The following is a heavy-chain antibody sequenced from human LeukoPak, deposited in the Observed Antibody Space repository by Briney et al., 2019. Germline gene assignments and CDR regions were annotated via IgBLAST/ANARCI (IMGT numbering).Heavy chain of an antibody. CDR1: GFTFSSYA. CDR2: ISGSGGST. Sequence: PGGSLRLSCTASGFTFSSYAMNWVRQAPGKGLEWVSTISGSGGSTYYADSVKGRFTISRDNSKNTLYLQMNSLRAEDTAVYYCAKLGSSSWPPYWGRGTLVTVSS. J-gene: IGHJ4*02. D-gene: IGHD6-13*01. CDR3: AKLGSSSWPPY. V-gene: IGHV3-23*01.